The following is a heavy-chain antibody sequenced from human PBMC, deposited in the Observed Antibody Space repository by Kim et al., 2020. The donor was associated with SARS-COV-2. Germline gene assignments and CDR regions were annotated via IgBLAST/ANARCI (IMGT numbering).Heavy chain of an antibody. CDR2: GGTT. CDR3: TRGKQTGY. J-gene: IGHJ4*02. Sequence: GGTTEYAASVKGRFTISRDDSKSIAYLQMNSLKTEDTAVYYCTRGKQTGYWGQGTLVTVSS. D-gene: IGHD6-13*01. V-gene: IGHV3-49*02.